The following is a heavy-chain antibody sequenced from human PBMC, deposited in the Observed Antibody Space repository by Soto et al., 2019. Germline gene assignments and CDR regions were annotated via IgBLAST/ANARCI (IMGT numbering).Heavy chain of an antibody. V-gene: IGHV1-69*12. CDR3: ARARGPSSGYYPYWFDP. J-gene: IGHJ5*02. CDR1: GGTFSSYA. Sequence: QVQLVQSGAEVKKPGSSVKVSCKASGGTFSSYAITWVRQAPGQGLEWMGGIIPIFGTANYAQKFQGRVTITAEXSXSXXYMVLSSVRSEDTAVYYCARARGPSSGYYPYWFDPWGQGTLVTVSS. CDR2: IIPIFGTA. D-gene: IGHD3-22*01.